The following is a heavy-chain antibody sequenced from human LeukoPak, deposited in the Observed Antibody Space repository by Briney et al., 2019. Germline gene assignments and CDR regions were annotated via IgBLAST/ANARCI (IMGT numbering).Heavy chain of an antibody. Sequence: GGSLRLSCAASGFTFDDYGMSWVSQAPGKGLEWVSGISWNGGSTGYADSVKGRFTISRDNAKNSLYLQMNSLRAEDTALYYCARHSSYSYGPYYVDVWGKGTTVTVSS. J-gene: IGHJ6*03. CDR1: GFTFDDYG. CDR2: ISWNGGST. CDR3: ARHSSYSYGPYYVDV. V-gene: IGHV3-20*04. D-gene: IGHD5-18*01.